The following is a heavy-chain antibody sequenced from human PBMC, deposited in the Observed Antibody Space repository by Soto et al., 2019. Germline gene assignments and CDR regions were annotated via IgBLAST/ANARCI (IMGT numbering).Heavy chain of an antibody. CDR2: LSHAGSKK. CDR3: VKDLLEYCVGSPCNSFQS. J-gene: IGHJ4*02. CDR1: VVISSSEY. D-gene: IGHD2-21*01. Sequence: GCSLRLFGSPSVVISSSEYTQWVRQGPGKWHEGIALLSHAGSKKFYADPVKGRINISRDNFNNTLLLQMHSLRAEDTGVYYCVKDLLEYCVGSPCNSFQSWGQGARVTVSS. V-gene: IGHV3-30*18.